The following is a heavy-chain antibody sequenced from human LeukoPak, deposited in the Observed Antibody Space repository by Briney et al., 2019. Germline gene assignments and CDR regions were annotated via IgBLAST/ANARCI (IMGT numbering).Heavy chain of an antibody. V-gene: IGHV1-8*01. CDR2: MNPNSGNT. CDR1: GYTFTSYD. CDR3: ARGGRSAFDI. J-gene: IGHJ3*02. Sequence: ASVKVSCKASGYTFTSYDINWVRQATGQGLEWMAWMNPNSGNTGYAQKFKGRVTMTRNNSISTAYMELSRLRSEDTAVYYCARGGRSAFDIWGQGTMVTVSS.